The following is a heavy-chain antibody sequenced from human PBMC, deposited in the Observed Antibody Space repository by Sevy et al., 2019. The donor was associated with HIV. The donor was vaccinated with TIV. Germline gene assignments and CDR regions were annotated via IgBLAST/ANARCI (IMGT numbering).Heavy chain of an antibody. V-gene: IGHV4-4*07. J-gene: IGHJ4*02. CDR2: LQTSGST. CDR3: ARDFGYSSTWYPHYFDY. Sequence: SETLSLTCTVSGGSISSYSWGWIRQPAGKGLEWLGRLQTSGSTNYNPSLQSRLTMSVDTSKNQFSLKLNSVTAADAAVYYCARDFGYSSTWYPHYFDYWGQGILVTVSS. CDR1: GGSISSYS. D-gene: IGHD6-13*01.